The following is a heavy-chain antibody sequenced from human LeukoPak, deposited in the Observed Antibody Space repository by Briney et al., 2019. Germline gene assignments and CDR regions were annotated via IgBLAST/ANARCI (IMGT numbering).Heavy chain of an antibody. Sequence: SVKVSCKASGGTFSSNAISWVRQAPGQGLEWMGGIIPIFGTANYAQKFQGRVTITTDESTSTAYMELSSLRSEDTAVYYCARKWEPHDAFDIWGQGTMVTVSS. J-gene: IGHJ3*02. D-gene: IGHD1-26*01. CDR3: ARKWEPHDAFDI. V-gene: IGHV1-69*05. CDR2: IIPIFGTA. CDR1: GGTFSSNA.